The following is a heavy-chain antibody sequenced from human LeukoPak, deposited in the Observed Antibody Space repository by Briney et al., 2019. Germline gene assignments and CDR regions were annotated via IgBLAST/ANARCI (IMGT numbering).Heavy chain of an antibody. CDR1: GGSISSYY. CDR2: IYYSGST. CDR3: ARHFPVSY. V-gene: IGHV4-59*08. Sequence: SETLSLTCTVSGGSISSYYWSWIRQPPGKGLEWIGYIYYSGSTNYNPSLKSRVTISVDTSKNQFSLKLSSVTAADTAVYYCARHFPVSYWGQGTLVTVSS. J-gene: IGHJ4*02. D-gene: IGHD2/OR15-2a*01.